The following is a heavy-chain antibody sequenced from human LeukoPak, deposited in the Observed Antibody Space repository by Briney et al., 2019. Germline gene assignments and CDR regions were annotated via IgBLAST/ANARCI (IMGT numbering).Heavy chain of an antibody. CDR1: GFTFSSYG. CDR2: ISFDGSNE. V-gene: IGHV3-30*03. CDR3: AREEHDYIWGSYRYYYYYGIDV. J-gene: IGHJ6*02. D-gene: IGHD3-16*02. Sequence: GGSLRLSCAASGFTFSSYGMHWVRQSPGRGLEWVSFISFDGSNEFYADSLKGRFTISRDNSKDTLYLRMDSLRAEDTALYYCAREEHDYIWGSYRYYYYYGIDVWGQGTTVTVSS.